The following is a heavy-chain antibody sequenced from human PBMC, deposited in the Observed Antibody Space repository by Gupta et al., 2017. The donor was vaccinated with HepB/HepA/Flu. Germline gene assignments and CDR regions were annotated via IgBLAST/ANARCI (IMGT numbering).Heavy chain of an antibody. V-gene: IGHV3-21*01. Sequence: EVQLVESGGGLVKPGGSLRLSCAASGFTFSSYSMNWFRQAPGKGLEWVSSISSSSSYIYYADSVKGRFTISRDNAKNSLYLQMNSLRAEDTAVYYCARAVWFGELSEGMDVWGQGTTVTVSS. D-gene: IGHD3-10*01. CDR1: GFTFSSYS. J-gene: IGHJ6*02. CDR3: ARAVWFGELSEGMDV. CDR2: ISSSSSYI.